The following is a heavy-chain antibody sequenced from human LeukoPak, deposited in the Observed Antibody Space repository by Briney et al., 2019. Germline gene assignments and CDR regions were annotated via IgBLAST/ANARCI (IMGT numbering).Heavy chain of an antibody. CDR1: GGSISGSSFY. CDR3: ARGIAVAGTGKY. Sequence: SETLSLTCAVSGGSISGSSFYWGWIRQPPGKGLEWIGSIHYTGSTDYNPSLKSRVTISVDTSKNQFSLKLSSVTAADTAIYYCARGIAVAGTGKYWGQGTQVTVSP. J-gene: IGHJ4*02. V-gene: IGHV4-39*01. D-gene: IGHD6-19*01. CDR2: IHYTGST.